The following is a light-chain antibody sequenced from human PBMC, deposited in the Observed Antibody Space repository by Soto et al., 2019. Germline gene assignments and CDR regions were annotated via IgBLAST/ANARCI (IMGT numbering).Light chain of an antibody. Sequence: DIQMTQSPSSLSASVGDRVTITCRASQIISSFLNWYQQEPGKAPKLLIYGASSLQRGVPSRFSGGGYGTDFTLTIGSLQPEDFATYYCQQSYSTPYTFGQGTELEIE. CDR2: GAS. CDR1: QIISSF. V-gene: IGKV1-39*01. CDR3: QQSYSTPYT. J-gene: IGKJ2*01.